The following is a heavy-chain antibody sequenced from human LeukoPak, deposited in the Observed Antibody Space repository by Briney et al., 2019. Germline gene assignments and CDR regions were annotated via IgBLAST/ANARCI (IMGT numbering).Heavy chain of an antibody. V-gene: IGHV3-7*01. J-gene: IGHJ3*01. Sequence: GGSLRLSCAASGFIFSNYWMTWVRQAPGRGLEWVANVKKDGSERSYVDSVKGRFTISRDNAKNSLYLQMNSLRAEDTAVYYCARDLDIRDGSFHFDVFDFWGQGTMVPCSS. D-gene: IGHD2-15*01. CDR1: GFIFSNYW. CDR3: ARDLDIRDGSFHFDVFDF. CDR2: VKKDGSER.